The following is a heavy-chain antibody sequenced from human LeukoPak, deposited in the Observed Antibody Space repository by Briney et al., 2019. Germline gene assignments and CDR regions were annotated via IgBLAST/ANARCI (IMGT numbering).Heavy chain of an antibody. Sequence: SQTLSLTCAVSGGSISSGDYPWSWIRQPPGKGLEWIGYIFHTGHTSYNPSLKSRVTISVDMSKNQLSLRLSSVTAADTAVYYCARGFYGAGSQFDYWGQGTLVTVSS. D-gene: IGHD3-10*01. CDR1: GGSISSGDYP. V-gene: IGHV4-30-2*01. J-gene: IGHJ4*02. CDR3: ARGFYGAGSQFDY. CDR2: IFHTGHT.